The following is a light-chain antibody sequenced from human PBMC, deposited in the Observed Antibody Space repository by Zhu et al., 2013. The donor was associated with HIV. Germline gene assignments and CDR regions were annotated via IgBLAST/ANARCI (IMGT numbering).Light chain of an antibody. J-gene: IGKJ5*01. V-gene: IGKV3D-15*01. CDR2: ATS. Sequence: EIVLTQSPVTLSLSPGERATLSCRASQSVSSNLAWYQQKPGQAPRLLIYATSSRATGIPDRFSGSGSGTDFTLTISSLQAEDVAVYYCQQYYGIPITFGQGTRLEMK. CDR1: QSVSSN. CDR3: QQYYGIPIT.